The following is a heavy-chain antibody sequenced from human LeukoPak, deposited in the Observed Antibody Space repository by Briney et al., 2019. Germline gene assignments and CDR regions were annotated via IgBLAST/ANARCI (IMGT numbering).Heavy chain of an antibody. V-gene: IGHV4-61*02. CDR1: GDSVSSDNYY. CDR2: IYTSGNI. D-gene: IGHD3-22*01. Sequence: SETLSLTCTVSGDSVSSDNYYWSWIRQPAGKGLEWIGRIYTSGNINYNPSLKGRVTISVDTSKNQFSLKLSSVTAADTAVYYCAGEHGFDSSGHYFPHHWGQGTLVTVSS. J-gene: IGHJ5*02. CDR3: AGEHGFDSSGHYFPHH.